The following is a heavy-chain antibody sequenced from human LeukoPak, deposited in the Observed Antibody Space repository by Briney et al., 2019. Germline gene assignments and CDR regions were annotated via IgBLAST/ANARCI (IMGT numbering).Heavy chain of an antibody. CDR2: IYTSGST. CDR1: GGSISSGSYY. J-gene: IGHJ4*02. D-gene: IGHD7-27*01. Sequence: SQTLSLTCTVSGGSISSGSYYWSWIRQPAGKGLEWIGRIYTSGSTNYNPSLKSRVTISVDTSKNQFSLKLSSVTAADTAVYYWAREGGGIELGINYWGQGTLVTVSS. CDR3: AREGGGIELGINY. V-gene: IGHV4-61*02.